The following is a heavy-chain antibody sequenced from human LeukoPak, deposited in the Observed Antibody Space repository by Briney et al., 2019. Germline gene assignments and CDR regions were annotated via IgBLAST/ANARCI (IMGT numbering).Heavy chain of an antibody. CDR1: GFTFSDYY. CDR3: AREHSNYDYVWGSYRDRRYYFDY. V-gene: IGHV3-11*04. D-gene: IGHD3-16*02. CDR2: ISSSGSTI. J-gene: IGHJ4*02. Sequence: GSLRLSCAASGFTFSDYYMSRIRQAPGKGLEWVSYISSSGSTIYYADSVKGRFTISRDNAKNSLYLQMNSLRAEDTAVYYCAREHSNYDYVWGSYRDRRYYFDYWGQGTLVTVSS.